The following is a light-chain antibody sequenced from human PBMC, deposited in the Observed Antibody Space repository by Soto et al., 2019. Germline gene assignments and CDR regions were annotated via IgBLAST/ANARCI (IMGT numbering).Light chain of an antibody. CDR3: CSYAGSGTYA. V-gene: IGLV2-23*01. Sequence: QSALTQPASVSGSPGQSITISCTGTSSDVGSYNLVSWYQQHPGKAPKLLIYEGSKRPSGVSNRFSGSKSGNTASLTISGLQAEDEADYYCCSYAGSGTYAFGTGTKVTVL. CDR1: SSDVGSYNL. J-gene: IGLJ1*01. CDR2: EGS.